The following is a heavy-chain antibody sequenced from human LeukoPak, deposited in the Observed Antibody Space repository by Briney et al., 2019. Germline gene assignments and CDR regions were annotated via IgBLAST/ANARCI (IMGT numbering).Heavy chain of an antibody. CDR1: GFTFDDYA. V-gene: IGHV3-9*01. Sequence: GGSLRLSCAASGFTFDDYAMHWVWQAPGKGLEWVSGISWNSGSIAYADSVKGRFTISRDNAKNSLYLQMNSLRAEDTALYYCAKGSYYDGPAWGQGTLVTVSS. D-gene: IGHD3-22*01. J-gene: IGHJ5*02. CDR2: ISWNSGSI. CDR3: AKGSYYDGPA.